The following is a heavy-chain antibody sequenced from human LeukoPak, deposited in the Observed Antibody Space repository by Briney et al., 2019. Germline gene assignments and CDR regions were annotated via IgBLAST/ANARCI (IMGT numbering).Heavy chain of an antibody. V-gene: IGHV1-2*02. CDR3: ARDGGYCSSTSCLSDAFDI. J-gene: IGHJ3*02. CDR1: GYTFTGYY. Sequence: ASVKVSCKASGYTFTGYYMHWVRQAPGQGLEWMGWINANSGGTNYAQKFQGRVTMTRDTSISTAYMELSRLRSDDTAVYYCARDGGYCSSTSCLSDAFDIWGQGTMVTVSS. CDR2: INANSGGT. D-gene: IGHD2-2*01.